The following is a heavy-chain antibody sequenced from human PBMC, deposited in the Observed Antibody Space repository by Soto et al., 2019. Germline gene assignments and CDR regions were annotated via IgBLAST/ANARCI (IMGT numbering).Heavy chain of an antibody. CDR2: INSDGSST. D-gene: IGHD6-19*01. CDR1: GFTFSSCW. Sequence: GGSLRLSCAASGFTFSSCWMHWVRQAPGKGLVWVSRINSDGSSTSYADSVKGRFTISRDNAKNTLYLQMISLRAEDTAVYYCARPHYSSGWYDEPAFDIWGQGTMVTVSS. V-gene: IGHV3-74*01. CDR3: ARPHYSSGWYDEPAFDI. J-gene: IGHJ3*02.